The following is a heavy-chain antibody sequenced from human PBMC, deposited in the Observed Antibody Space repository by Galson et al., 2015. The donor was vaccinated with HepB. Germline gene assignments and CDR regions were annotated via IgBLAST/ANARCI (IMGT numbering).Heavy chain of an antibody. Sequence: SLRLSCAASGVRLSYSWMTWVRQSAGRGQEWVANINEDGSTCFYLDSVKGRFIIPRDNAKNSVFLQMNNLRADDTAVYYCARGNNPNYWGQGTLVTVSS. V-gene: IGHV3-7*03. CDR2: INEDGSTC. CDR3: ARGNNPNY. D-gene: IGHD1/OR15-1a*01. J-gene: IGHJ4*02. CDR1: GVRLSYSW.